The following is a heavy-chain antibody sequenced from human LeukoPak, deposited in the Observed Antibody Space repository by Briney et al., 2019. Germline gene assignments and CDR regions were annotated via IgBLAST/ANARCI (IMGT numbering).Heavy chain of an antibody. J-gene: IGHJ4*02. CDR1: GGSISSYY. D-gene: IGHD2-2*01. CDR3: ASTLGYCSSTSCERHFDY. CDR2: IYYSGST. Sequence: SETLSLTCTVSGGSISSYYWSWIRQPPGKGLEWIGYIYYSGSTNYNPSLKGRVTISVDTSKNQFSLKLSSVTAADTAVYYCASTLGYCSSTSCERHFDYWGQGTLVTVSS. V-gene: IGHV4-59*08.